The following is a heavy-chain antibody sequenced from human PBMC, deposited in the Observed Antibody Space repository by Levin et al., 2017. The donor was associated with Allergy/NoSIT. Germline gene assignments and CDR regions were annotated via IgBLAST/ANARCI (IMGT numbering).Heavy chain of an antibody. CDR3: ARTCSGGTGYYDY. J-gene: IGHJ4*02. CDR1: GYTFTDYY. D-gene: IGHD2-15*01. Sequence: ASVKVSCKASGYTFTDYYMHWVRQAPGQGLEWMGRINPNSGGTTYAQNFQGRVTMTRDTSISTAYMELSSLRSDDTAVYYCARTCSGGTGYYDYWGQGTLVTVSS. CDR2: INPNSGGT. V-gene: IGHV1-2*06.